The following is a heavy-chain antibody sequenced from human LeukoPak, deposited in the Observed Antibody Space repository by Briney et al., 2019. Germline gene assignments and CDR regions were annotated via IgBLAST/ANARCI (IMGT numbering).Heavy chain of an antibody. J-gene: IGHJ4*02. V-gene: IGHV3-33*06. CDR2: IWYDGSNK. CDR3: AKGDGYNYVGWYREFDY. CDR1: GFTFSSYG. Sequence: GGSLRLSCAASGFTFSSYGMHWVRQAPGKGLEWVAVIWYDGSNKYYADSVKGRFTISRDNSKNTLCLQMNSLRAEDTAVYYCAKGDGYNYVGWYREFDYWGQGTLVTVSS. D-gene: IGHD5-24*01.